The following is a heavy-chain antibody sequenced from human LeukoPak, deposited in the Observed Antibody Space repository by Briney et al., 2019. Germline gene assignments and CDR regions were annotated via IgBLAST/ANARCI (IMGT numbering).Heavy chain of an antibody. J-gene: IGHJ4*02. Sequence: ASVKVSCTASGYTFTGYYIHWARQAPGQGLEWMGWTNPNSGNTNYAQTFQGRVTMTRDTSISTAYMELSRLTSDDTAVYYCARDGHCSSTTCAQFDYWGQGTLVTVSS. CDR3: ARDGHCSSTTCAQFDY. V-gene: IGHV1-2*02. D-gene: IGHD2-2*03. CDR2: TNPNSGNT. CDR1: GYTFTGYY.